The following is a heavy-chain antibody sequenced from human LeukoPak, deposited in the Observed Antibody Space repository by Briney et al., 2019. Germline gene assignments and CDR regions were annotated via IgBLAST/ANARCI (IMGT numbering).Heavy chain of an antibody. CDR1: GGSFSGYY. CDR3: ARHERDGYNHGGADY. CDR2: INHSGST. Sequence: SETLSLTCAVYGGSFSGYYWSWIRQPPGKGLEWIGEINHSGSTNYNPSLKSRVTISVDTSKNQFSLKLSCVTAADTAVYYCARHERDGYNHGGADYWGQGTLVTVSS. V-gene: IGHV4-34*01. D-gene: IGHD5-24*01. J-gene: IGHJ4*02.